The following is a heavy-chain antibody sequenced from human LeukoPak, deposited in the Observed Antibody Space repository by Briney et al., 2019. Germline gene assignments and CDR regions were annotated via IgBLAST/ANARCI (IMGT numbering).Heavy chain of an antibody. J-gene: IGHJ6*04. D-gene: IGHD3-9*01. V-gene: IGHV1-69*13. CDR1: GGTFSSYA. CDR3: ARGIRDFGPEDYDILTGYYNPLYYYYGMDV. Sequence: ASVKVSCKASGGTFSSYAISWVRQAPGQGLEWMGGIIPIFGTANYAQKFQGRVTITADESTSTAYMELSSLRSEDTAVYYCARGIRDFGPEDYDILTGYYNPLYYYYGMDVWGKGTTVTVSS. CDR2: IIPIFGTA.